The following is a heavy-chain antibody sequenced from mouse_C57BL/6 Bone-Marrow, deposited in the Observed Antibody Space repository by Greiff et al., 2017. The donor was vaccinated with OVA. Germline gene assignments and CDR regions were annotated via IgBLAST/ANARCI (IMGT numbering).Heavy chain of an antibody. CDR2: ISSGGDYI. J-gene: IGHJ3*01. Sequence: EVKLMESGEGLVKPGGSLKLSCAASGFTFSSYAMSWVRQTPEKRLEWVAYISSGGDYIYYADTVKGRFTISRDNARNTLYLQMSSLKSEDTAMYYCTRDNYSPLAYWGQGTLVTVSA. D-gene: IGHD1-3*01. V-gene: IGHV5-9-1*02. CDR1: GFTFSSYA. CDR3: TRDNYSPLAY.